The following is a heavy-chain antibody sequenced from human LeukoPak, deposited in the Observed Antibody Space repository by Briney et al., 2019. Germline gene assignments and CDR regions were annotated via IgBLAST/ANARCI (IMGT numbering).Heavy chain of an antibody. V-gene: IGHV1-69*13. D-gene: IGHD6-6*01. Sequence: ASVTVSCKASGGTFSSYAISWVRQAPGQGLEWMGGIIPIFGTANYAQKFQGRVTITADESTSTAYMELSSLRSEDTAVYYCARDITPPSIAARRGAFDIWGQGTMVTVSS. J-gene: IGHJ3*02. CDR3: ARDITPPSIAARRGAFDI. CDR2: IIPIFGTA. CDR1: GGTFSSYA.